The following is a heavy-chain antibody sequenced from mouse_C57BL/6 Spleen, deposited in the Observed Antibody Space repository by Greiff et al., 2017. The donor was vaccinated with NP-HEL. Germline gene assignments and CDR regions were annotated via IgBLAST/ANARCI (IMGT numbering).Heavy chain of an antibody. Sequence: EVQRVESGGGLVKPGGSLKLSCAASGFTFSSYAMSWVRQTPEKRLEWVATISDGGSYTYYPDNVKGRFTISRDNAKNNLYLQMSHLKSEDTAMYYCARQEKLGRGFAYWGQGTLVTVSA. CDR1: GFTFSSYA. CDR2: ISDGGSYT. CDR3: ARQEKLGRGFAY. D-gene: IGHD4-1*01. J-gene: IGHJ3*01. V-gene: IGHV5-4*01.